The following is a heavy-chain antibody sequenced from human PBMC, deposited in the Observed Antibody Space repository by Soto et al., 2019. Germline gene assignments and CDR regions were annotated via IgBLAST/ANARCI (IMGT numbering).Heavy chain of an antibody. CDR3: ATKAESYGFDI. J-gene: IGHJ3*02. Sequence: GASVKVSCKASGGTFSNYAINWLRQAPGQGLEWMGGFIPIFDASTYAQNFRGRVTITADESTTTAYMELSDLRSEATAMYYCATKAESYGFDIWGQGTLVTVSS. CDR1: GGTFSNYA. D-gene: IGHD3-10*01. V-gene: IGHV1-69*13. CDR2: FIPIFDAS.